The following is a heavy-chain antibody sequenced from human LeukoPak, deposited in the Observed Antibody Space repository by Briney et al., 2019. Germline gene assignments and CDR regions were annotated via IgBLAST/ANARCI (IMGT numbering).Heavy chain of an antibody. CDR1: GFTFSSYA. D-gene: IGHD5-24*01. J-gene: IGHJ6*02. V-gene: IGHV3-23*01. CDR2: ISGSGGST. CDR3: AKLATMPSDYYYYYYGMDV. Sequence: LPGGSLRLSCAASGFTFSSYAMSWVRQAPGKGLEWVSAISGSGGSTYYADSVKGRFTISRDNSKNTLYLQMNSLRAEDTAVYYCAKLATMPSDYYYYYYGMDVWGQGTTVTVSS.